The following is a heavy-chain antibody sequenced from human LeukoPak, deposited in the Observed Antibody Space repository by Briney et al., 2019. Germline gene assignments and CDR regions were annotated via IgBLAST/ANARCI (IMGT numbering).Heavy chain of an antibody. Sequence: ASVKVSCKASGYTFTSYAMHWVRQAPGQRLEWMGWINAGNGHTKYSQKFQGRVTITRDTSASTAYMELSSLRSEDTAVYYCASERLTGDDYYYYYGMDVWGQGTTVTVSS. D-gene: IGHD7-27*01. CDR2: INAGNGHT. CDR3: ASERLTGDDYYYYYGMDV. J-gene: IGHJ6*02. CDR1: GYTFTSYA. V-gene: IGHV1-3*01.